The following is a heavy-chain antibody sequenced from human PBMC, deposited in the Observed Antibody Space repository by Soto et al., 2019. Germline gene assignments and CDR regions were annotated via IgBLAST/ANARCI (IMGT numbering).Heavy chain of an antibody. Sequence: QVQLVESGGGVVQPGRSLTLSCAASGFPFGSYAFYWVRRPPGKGLEWVAVISYDGYNKYYPDSVRGRFTISRDNSKNTLYLQMNSLRTEDTALYYCARPAAGATDALDIWGQGTKLTVSS. J-gene: IGHJ3*02. CDR1: GFPFGSYA. CDR2: ISYDGYNK. D-gene: IGHD2-2*01. V-gene: IGHV3-30-3*01. CDR3: ARPAAGATDALDI.